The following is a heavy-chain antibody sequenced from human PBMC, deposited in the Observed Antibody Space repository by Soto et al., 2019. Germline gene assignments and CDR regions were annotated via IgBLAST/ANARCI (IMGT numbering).Heavy chain of an antibody. CDR3: ARSGPAGGDWFDP. V-gene: IGHV5-51*01. Sequence: PGESLKISCKGSGYSFTNYWIGWVRQMPGKGLECMGIIYPGDSDTRYNPSFQGQVTISADKSISTAYLQWSSLKASDTAIYYCARSGPAGGDWFDPWGQGTLVTVSS. CDR1: GYSFTNYW. CDR2: IYPGDSDT. D-gene: IGHD2-8*02. J-gene: IGHJ5*02.